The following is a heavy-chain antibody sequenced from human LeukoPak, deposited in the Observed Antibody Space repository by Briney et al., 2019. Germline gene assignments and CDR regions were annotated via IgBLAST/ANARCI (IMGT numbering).Heavy chain of an antibody. CDR2: IYYSGST. J-gene: IGHJ4*02. CDR3: ARRESSGYFDY. D-gene: IGHD6-19*01. CDR1: GGSISSYY. Sequence: PSESLSLTCTVSGGSISSYYWSWIRQPPGKGREWIGYIYYSGSTSYNPSLKSRVTISVDTSKNQFSLKLSSVTAADTAVYYCARRESSGYFDYWGQGTLVTVSS. V-gene: IGHV4-59*08.